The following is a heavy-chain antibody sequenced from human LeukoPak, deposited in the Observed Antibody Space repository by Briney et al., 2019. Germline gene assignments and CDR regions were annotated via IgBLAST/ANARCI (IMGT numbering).Heavy chain of an antibody. J-gene: IGHJ4*02. CDR3: ARDRNELDYDIPPRQGFDY. D-gene: IGHD3-9*01. CDR2: ISSSSSYI. Sequence: SGGSLRLSCAASGLTFSSYSMNWVRQAPGKGLEWVSSISSSSSYIYYADSVKGRFTISRDNAKNSLYLQMNSLRAEDTAVYYCARDRNELDYDIPPRQGFDYWGQGTLVTVSS. CDR1: GLTFSSYS. V-gene: IGHV3-21*01.